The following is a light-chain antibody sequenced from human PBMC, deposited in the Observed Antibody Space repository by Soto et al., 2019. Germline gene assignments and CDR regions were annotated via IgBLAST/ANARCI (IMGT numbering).Light chain of an antibody. CDR1: QNVKTR. CDR3: QQYDEWPLT. CDR2: DAF. J-gene: IGKJ4*01. V-gene: IGKV3-15*01. Sequence: EKVMTQSPATLSVSPGERATLSCMASQNVKTRLAWYQQKPGQAPRLLIYDAFTRATGIPARFSGSASGTDFTLTISSLQSEDFAVYYCQQYDEWPLTFGGGTKVEIK.